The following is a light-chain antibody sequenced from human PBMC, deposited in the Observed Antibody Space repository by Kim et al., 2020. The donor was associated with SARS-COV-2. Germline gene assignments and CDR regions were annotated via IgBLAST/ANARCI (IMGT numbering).Light chain of an antibody. J-gene: IGKJ1*01. CDR1: QSISSW. CDR3: QQYNSYSGT. CDR2: KAS. Sequence: ASVGDRVTIHCRASQSISSWLAWYPQKPGKAPKLLIYKASILESGVPSRFSGSGSGTEFTLTISSLQPDDFATYYCQQYNSYSGTFGQGTKVEIK. V-gene: IGKV1-5*03.